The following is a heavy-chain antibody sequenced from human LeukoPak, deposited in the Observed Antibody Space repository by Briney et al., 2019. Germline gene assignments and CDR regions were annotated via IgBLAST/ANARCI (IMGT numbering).Heavy chain of an antibody. CDR2: ISSSSSYI. V-gene: IGHV3-21*01. Sequence: PGGSLRLSCAASGFTFSDYYMSWVRQAPGKGLEWVSSISSSSSYIYYADSVKGRFTISRDNAKNSLYLQMNSLRAEDTAVYYCARDHPQDTAMVIYLGAPYYYYYMDVWGKGTTVTVSS. J-gene: IGHJ6*03. CDR1: GFTFSDYY. D-gene: IGHD5-18*01. CDR3: ARDHPQDTAMVIYLGAPYYYYYMDV.